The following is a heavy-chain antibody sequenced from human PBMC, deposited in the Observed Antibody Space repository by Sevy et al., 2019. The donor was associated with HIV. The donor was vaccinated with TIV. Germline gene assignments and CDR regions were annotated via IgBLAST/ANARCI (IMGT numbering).Heavy chain of an antibody. J-gene: IGHJ5*02. CDR1: GYTFTNYF. D-gene: IGHD3-16*01. V-gene: IGHV1-2*02. CDR3: ARIWITRYDPLNFDP. Sequence: ASVQVSCKASGYTFTNYFMHWVRQAPGQGLEWMGWINPNIGDANYAPKFQGRVTMTRDTSISTAYMELSRLRSDDTAVSSCARIWITRYDPLNFDPWGQGTLVTVSS. CDR2: INPNIGDA.